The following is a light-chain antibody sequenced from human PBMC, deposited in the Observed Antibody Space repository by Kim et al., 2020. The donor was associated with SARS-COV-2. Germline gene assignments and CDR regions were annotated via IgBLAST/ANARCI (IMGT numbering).Light chain of an antibody. V-gene: IGLV2-18*02. CDR3: SSYTNSNTYV. Sequence: GQSLPSTCPGHPTDVVRYNHVAWYRQPPATAPNLLIYEVSDRPSGVPDRFSGSKSGNTASLIISGLQAEDEADYYCSSYTNSNTYVFGTGTKVTVL. CDR2: EVS. CDR1: PTDVVRYNH. J-gene: IGLJ1*01.